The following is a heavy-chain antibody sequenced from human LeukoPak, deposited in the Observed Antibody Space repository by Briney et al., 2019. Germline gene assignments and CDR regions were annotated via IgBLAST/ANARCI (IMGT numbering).Heavy chain of an antibody. J-gene: IGHJ4*02. V-gene: IGHV3-30-3*01. CDR2: ISYDGSNK. CDR3: ARGHVDIVATIDY. Sequence: PGGSLRLSCAASGFTFTTYALFWVRQAPGMGLEWVATISYDGSNKWYADSVKGRFTFSRDNSKNTVYLQMNSLRAEDTAVYYCARGHVDIVATIDYWGQGTLVTVSS. D-gene: IGHD5-12*01. CDR1: GFTFTTYA.